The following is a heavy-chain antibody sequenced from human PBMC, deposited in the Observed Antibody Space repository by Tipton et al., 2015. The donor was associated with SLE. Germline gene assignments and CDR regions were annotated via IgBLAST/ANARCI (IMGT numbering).Heavy chain of an antibody. CDR2: VSPSNGNT. CDR3: ARDGTRETPTILDH. V-gene: IGHV1-18*01. D-gene: IGHD5-24*01. J-gene: IGHJ4*02. CDR1: GYSFTSYG. Sequence: QSGAEVMQPGASVKVSCKASGYSFTSYGISWVRQAPGQGLEWMGWVSPSNGNTNYAQNLQDRVTMTTDTSTTTAYMELRSLTSDDTAVYYCARDGTRETPTILDHWGQGTLVTVPS.